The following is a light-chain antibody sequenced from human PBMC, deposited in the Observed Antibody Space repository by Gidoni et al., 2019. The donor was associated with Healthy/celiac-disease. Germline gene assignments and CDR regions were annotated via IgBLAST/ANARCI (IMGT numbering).Light chain of an antibody. CDR2: GNS. V-gene: IGLV1-40*01. Sequence: QSVLTQPPSVSVAPGQRVTISCTGSSSNIGAGYDVHWYQQLPGTAPKLLIYGNSNRLSGVPDRFSGSKSGTSASLAITGLQAEDEADYYCQSYDSSLSGVFGGGTKLTVL. CDR3: QSYDSSLSGV. J-gene: IGLJ3*02. CDR1: SSNIGAGYD.